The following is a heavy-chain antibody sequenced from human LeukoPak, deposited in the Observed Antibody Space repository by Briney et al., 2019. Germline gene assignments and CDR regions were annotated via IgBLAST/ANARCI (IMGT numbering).Heavy chain of an antibody. J-gene: IGHJ6*02. D-gene: IGHD3-22*01. V-gene: IGHV3-33*01. Sequence: GGSLRLSCAASGFTFSSYGMHWVRQAPGKGLEWVAVIWYDGSNKYYADSVKGRFTISRDNSKNTLYLQMNSLRAEDTAVYYCARPDYYDSSGYYGMDVWDQGTTVTVSS. CDR1: GFTFSSYG. CDR3: ARPDYYDSSGYYGMDV. CDR2: IWYDGSNK.